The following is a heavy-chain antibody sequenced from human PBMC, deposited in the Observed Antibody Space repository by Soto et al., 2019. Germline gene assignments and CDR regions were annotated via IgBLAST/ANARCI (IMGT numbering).Heavy chain of an antibody. CDR1: GGTIIGSYW. Sequence: QVQLQESGPGLVEPLGTLSLTCAVSGGTIIGSYWWTWVRQSPGKGLEWIGEIYHSGSTNYNPSLKRRVGISLDKSKNQFSLRLRSVTAADTGVYYCARGGSSDWQVAFDFWGQGTMVTVSS. V-gene: IGHV4-4*02. D-gene: IGHD6-19*01. J-gene: IGHJ3*01. CDR2: IYHSGST. CDR3: ARGGSSDWQVAFDF.